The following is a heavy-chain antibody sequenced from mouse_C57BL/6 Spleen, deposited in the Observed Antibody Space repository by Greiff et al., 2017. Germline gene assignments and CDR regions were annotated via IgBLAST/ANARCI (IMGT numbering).Heavy chain of an antibody. CDR2: IWRGGST. CDR1: GFSLTSSG. CDR3: AKKGNYGSSYEAMDY. Sequence: VQLQESGPGLVQPSQSLSITCTVSGFSLTSSGVHWVRQSPGKGLEWLGVIWRGGSTDYNAAFMSRLSITKDNSKSQVFFKMNSLQADDTAIYYCAKKGNYGSSYEAMDYWGQGTSVTVSS. V-gene: IGHV2-5*01. D-gene: IGHD1-1*01. J-gene: IGHJ4*01.